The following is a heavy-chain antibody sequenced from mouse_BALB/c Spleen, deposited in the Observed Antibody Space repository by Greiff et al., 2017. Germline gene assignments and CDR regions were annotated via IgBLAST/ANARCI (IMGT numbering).Heavy chain of an antibody. CDR1: GFSLTGYG. J-gene: IGHJ2*01. V-gene: IGHV2-6-7*02. D-gene: IGHD1-1*01. Sequence: VKLQESGPGLVAPSQSLSITCTVSGFSLTGYGVNWVRQPPGKGLEWLGMIWGDGSTDYNSALKSRLSISKDNSKSQVFLKMNSLQTDDTARYYCARGYYGSSYYFDYWGQGTTLTVSS. CDR3: ARGYYGSSYYFDY. CDR2: IWGDGST.